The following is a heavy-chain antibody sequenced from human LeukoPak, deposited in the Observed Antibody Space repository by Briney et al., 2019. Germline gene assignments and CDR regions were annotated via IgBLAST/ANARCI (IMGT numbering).Heavy chain of an antibody. CDR1: GGSISSYY. CDR3: ARGSMVRGGWFDP. Sequence: PSETLSLTCTVSGGSISSYYWSWIRQPPGKGLEWIGYIYYIGNTNYNPSLKSRLTISVDTSKNQFSLKLSSVTAADTAVYYCARGSMVRGGWFDPWGQGTLVTVSS. J-gene: IGHJ5*02. CDR2: IYYIGNT. D-gene: IGHD3-10*01. V-gene: IGHV4-59*01.